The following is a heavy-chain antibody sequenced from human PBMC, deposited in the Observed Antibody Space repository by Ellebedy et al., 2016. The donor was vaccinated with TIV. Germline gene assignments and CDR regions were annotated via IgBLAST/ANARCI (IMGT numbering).Heavy chain of an antibody. J-gene: IGHJ3*01. CDR1: GLTFSSHA. CDR3: ASDPVGVGPAFDV. V-gene: IGHV3-23*01. CDR2: ITESGGNT. D-gene: IGHD4-23*01. Sequence: GESLKISCAASGLTFSSHAMSWVRQAPGKGLEWVSSITESGGNTYYADSVKGRFTISRDNSQDTLFLQMNSLRSEDTAIYCCASDPVGVGPAFDVWGQGTMVTVSS.